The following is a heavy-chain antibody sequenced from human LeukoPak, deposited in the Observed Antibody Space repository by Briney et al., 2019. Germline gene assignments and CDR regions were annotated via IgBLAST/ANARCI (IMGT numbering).Heavy chain of an antibody. CDR2: IMIGGDGK. V-gene: IGHV3-23*01. Sequence: PGGSLRLSCAGSGFTFNNYAMSWVRRAPRKGLEWVSTIMIGGDGKHYADSVKGRFTISRDNSKNTLYLQMNSLRAEDTAVYYCAKDPPSYGDYVRLDAFDIWGQGTMVTVSS. D-gene: IGHD4-17*01. CDR1: GFTFNNYA. CDR3: AKDPPSYGDYVRLDAFDI. J-gene: IGHJ3*02.